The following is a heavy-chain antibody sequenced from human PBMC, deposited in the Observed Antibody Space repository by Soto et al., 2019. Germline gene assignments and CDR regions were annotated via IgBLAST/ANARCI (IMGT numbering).Heavy chain of an antibody. J-gene: IGHJ6*03. D-gene: IGHD7-27*01. CDR3: ARDLSWGSNWYYYMDV. Sequence: PGGSLRLSCAASGFSFSNYWMSWVRQAPGKGLEWVSTIKSSSSVIDYADSVKGRFTVSRDNARNSLYLQMNSLRAEDTAVYYCARDLSWGSNWYYYMDVWGKGTTVTVSS. V-gene: IGHV3-48*01. CDR1: GFSFSNYW. CDR2: IKSSSSVI.